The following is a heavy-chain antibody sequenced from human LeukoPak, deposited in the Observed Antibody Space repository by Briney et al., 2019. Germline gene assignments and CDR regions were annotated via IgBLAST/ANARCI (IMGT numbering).Heavy chain of an antibody. V-gene: IGHV4-59*01. J-gene: IGHJ6*03. CDR1: GSSISGYH. CDR3: ARVPRSYYYYYYMDV. Sequence: PSETLSLTCNVSGSSISGYHWSWIRQPPGKGLEWLGYIYYSGSSNYNPSLKSRVTMSADTSKNQFSLKLSSVTAADTAVYYCARVPRSYYYYYYMDVWGKGTTVTVSS. CDR2: IYYSGSS.